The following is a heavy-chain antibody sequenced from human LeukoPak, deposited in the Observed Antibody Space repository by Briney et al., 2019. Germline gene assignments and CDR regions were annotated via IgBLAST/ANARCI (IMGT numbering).Heavy chain of an antibody. V-gene: IGHV1-69*05. CDR3: ARGIYCSGGSCYYWFGP. CDR2: IIPIFGTA. D-gene: IGHD2-15*01. CDR1: GGTFSSYA. Sequence: ASVKVSCKASGGTFSSYAISWVRQAPGQGLEWMGGIIPIFGTANYAQKFQGRVTITTDESTSTAYMELSSLRSEDTAVYYCARGIYCSGGSCYYWFGPWGQGTLVTVSS. J-gene: IGHJ5*02.